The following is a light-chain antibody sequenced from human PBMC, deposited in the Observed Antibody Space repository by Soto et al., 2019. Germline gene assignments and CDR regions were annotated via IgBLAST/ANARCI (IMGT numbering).Light chain of an antibody. J-gene: IGLJ1*01. CDR1: SSDFGYFNY. V-gene: IGLV2-14*03. CDR3: TSYTTSITYV. CDR2: DVS. Sequence: QSVLTQPASVSGSPGQSITISCTGTSSDFGYFNYVFWYQQHPGKAPKLLLYDVSNRPSGVSNRFSGSKSGDTASLTISGLQAEDEADYYCTSYTTSITYVFGTGTKLTVL.